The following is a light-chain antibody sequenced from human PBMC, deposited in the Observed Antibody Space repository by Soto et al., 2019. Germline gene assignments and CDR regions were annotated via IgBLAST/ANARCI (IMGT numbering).Light chain of an antibody. Sequence: DIQITQSPSTLSASVEDRVTITCRASQSISSFLNWYQQKPGKAPNLLIYAASNLQSGVPSRFSGSGSATDFTLTISSLQPEDFEIHYCQQSHSTLGTLGQGTNVEIK. J-gene: IGKJ1*01. CDR2: AAS. V-gene: IGKV1-39*01. CDR3: QQSHSTLGT. CDR1: QSISSF.